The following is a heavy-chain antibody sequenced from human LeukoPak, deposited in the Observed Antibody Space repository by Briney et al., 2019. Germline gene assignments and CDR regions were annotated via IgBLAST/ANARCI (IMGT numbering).Heavy chain of an antibody. V-gene: IGHV3-30*02. CDR2: IRFDGTAQ. CDR3: ARGNSNGFDI. Sequence: GGSLRLSCAASGFTFSDYGMDWVRQAPDKGLEWVSFIRFDGTAQYYADSVKGRFTISRDNSKNTLYLQVNNVRPDDTAVYYCARGNSNGFDIWGQGTMVTVSS. J-gene: IGHJ3*02. D-gene: IGHD1-7*01. CDR1: GFTFSDYG.